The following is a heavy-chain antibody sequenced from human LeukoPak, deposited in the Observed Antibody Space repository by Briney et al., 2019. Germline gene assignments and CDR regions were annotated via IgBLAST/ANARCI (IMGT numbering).Heavy chain of an antibody. CDR1: GYTFTDYY. Sequence: ASVKVSCKTSGYTFTDYYMHWVRQAPGQGLEWMGRINPNSGGTNYAQKFQGRVTMTRDTSISTAYMELSRLRSDDTAVYYCARAYYYDSSGYSIIDYWGQGTLVAVSS. V-gene: IGHV1-2*06. CDR2: INPNSGGT. CDR3: ARAYYYDSSGYSIIDY. D-gene: IGHD3-22*01. J-gene: IGHJ4*02.